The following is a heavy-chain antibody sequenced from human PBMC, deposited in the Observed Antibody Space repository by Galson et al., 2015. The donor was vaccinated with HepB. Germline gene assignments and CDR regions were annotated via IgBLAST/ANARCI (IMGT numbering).Heavy chain of an antibody. CDR2: ISYDGSNK. CDR3: ARSHRLQADFDY. Sequence: SLRLSCAASGFTFSSYAMHWVRQAPGKGLEWVAVISYDGSNKYYADSVKGRFTISRDNSKNTLYLQMNSLRAEDTAVYYCARSHRLQADFDYWGQGTLVTVSS. D-gene: IGHD5-24*01. CDR1: GFTFSSYA. V-gene: IGHV3-30-3*01. J-gene: IGHJ4*02.